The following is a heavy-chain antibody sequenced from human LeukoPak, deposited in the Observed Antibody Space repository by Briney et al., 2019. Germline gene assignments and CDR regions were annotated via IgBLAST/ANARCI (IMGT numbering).Heavy chain of an antibody. J-gene: IGHJ4*02. V-gene: IGHV1-2*02. CDR3: ARDSRCFGESLAFDH. CDR2: INPNSGGT. D-gene: IGHD3-10*01. Sequence: ASVRVSHKASGYTFTGHYMHWLRQAPGQGLEWMGWINPNSGGTKNAQRFQGRVTMTRDTSISTAYMELIRLRSDDSAVYYCARDSRCFGESLAFDHGARGTLVTVSS. CDR1: GYTFTGHY.